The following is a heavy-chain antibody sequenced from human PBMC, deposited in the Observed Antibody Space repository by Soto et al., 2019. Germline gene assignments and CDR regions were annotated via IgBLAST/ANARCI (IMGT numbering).Heavy chain of an antibody. Sequence: GGSLRLSCAASGFTFSSYSMNWVRQAPGKGLEWVSSISSSSSYIYYADSVKGRFTISRDNAKNSLYLQMNSLRAEDTAVYYCARARYSSSSSYYYGMDGWGQGTTVTVSS. CDR2: ISSSSSYI. CDR3: ARARYSSSSSYYYGMDG. V-gene: IGHV3-21*01. CDR1: GFTFSSYS. J-gene: IGHJ6*02. D-gene: IGHD6-6*01.